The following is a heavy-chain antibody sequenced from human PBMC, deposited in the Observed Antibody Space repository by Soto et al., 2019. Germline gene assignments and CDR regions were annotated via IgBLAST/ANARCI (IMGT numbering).Heavy chain of an antibody. J-gene: IGHJ6*03. D-gene: IGHD6-13*01. CDR2: ISNNGAHT. CDR1: GFTFSNYA. CDR3: ARRGYGSRWPNVYMDV. V-gene: IGHV3-64*01. Sequence: EAQLVESGGGLVQPGGSLRLSCAASGFTFSNYAMHWVRQAPGKGLEYVSGISNNGAHTDYAKSVKGRFTISRDTSENTLYLQMGSLRAEDMALYYCARRGYGSRWPNVYMDVWGKGTTVTVSS.